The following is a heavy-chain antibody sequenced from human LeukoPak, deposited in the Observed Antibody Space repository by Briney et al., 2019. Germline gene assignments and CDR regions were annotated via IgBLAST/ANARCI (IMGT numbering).Heavy chain of an antibody. CDR3: ASSPYYYDSSAKAAFDI. CDR2: IYYSGST. V-gene: IGHV4-59*08. CDR1: GGSISSYY. J-gene: IGHJ3*02. Sequence: SETLSLTCTVSGGSISSYYWSWIRQPPGKGLEWIGYIYYSGSTNYNPSLKSRVTISVDTSKNQFSLKLSSVTAADTAVYYCASSPYYYDSSAKAAFDIWGQGTMVTVSS. D-gene: IGHD3-22*01.